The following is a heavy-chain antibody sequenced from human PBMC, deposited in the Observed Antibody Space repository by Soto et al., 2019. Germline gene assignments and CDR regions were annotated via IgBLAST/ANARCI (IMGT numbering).Heavy chain of an antibody. CDR2: INSDGGST. Sequence: SQRLSSAAAGLNFSDHWMHWVRQVPGKGLVWVSRINSDGGSTTYADSVKGRFTISRDNAKSTLYLQLNSLRVEDTEVYYCASAVRTGFDYWGQGTLVTVSS. CDR3: ASAVRTGFDY. D-gene: IGHD1-1*01. V-gene: IGHV3-74*01. J-gene: IGHJ4*02. CDR1: GLNFSDHW.